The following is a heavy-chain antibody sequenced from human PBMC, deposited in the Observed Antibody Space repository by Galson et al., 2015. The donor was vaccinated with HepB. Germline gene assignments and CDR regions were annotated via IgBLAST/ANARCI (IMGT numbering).Heavy chain of an antibody. Sequence: SLRLSCAASGFTFSSYWMSWFRQAPGKGLEWVANIKQDGSEKYYVDSVKGRFTISRDNAKNSLYLQMNSLRAEDTAVYYCARTDSGSYGGIDYWGQGTLVTVSS. CDR2: IKQDGSEK. CDR3: ARTDSGSYGGIDY. V-gene: IGHV3-7*01. CDR1: GFTFSSYW. D-gene: IGHD1-26*01. J-gene: IGHJ4*02.